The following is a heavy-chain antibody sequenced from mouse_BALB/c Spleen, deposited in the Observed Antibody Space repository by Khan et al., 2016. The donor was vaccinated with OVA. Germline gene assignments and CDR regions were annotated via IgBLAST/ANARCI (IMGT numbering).Heavy chain of an antibody. J-gene: IGHJ2*01. D-gene: IGHD2-3*01. Sequence: VQLQQSGTELVRPGALVRLSCTASGFNIKDYYIQWVRQRPAQGLEWIGWFDPENGNTIYDPMFQGKARITADTSSNPAYLQLSSLTSEDTAVDDGPRSILLYFDYRGKGTTLTVSS. CDR1: GFNIKDYY. CDR2: FDPENGNT. V-gene: IGHV14-1*02. CDR3: PRSILLYFDY.